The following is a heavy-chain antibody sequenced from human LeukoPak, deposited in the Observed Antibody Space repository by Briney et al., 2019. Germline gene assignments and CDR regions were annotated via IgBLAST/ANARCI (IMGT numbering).Heavy chain of an antibody. CDR2: INHSGSA. J-gene: IGHJ5*02. CDR3: AKASIAAAGWFDP. D-gene: IGHD6-13*01. Sequence: SETLSLTCAVYGGSFSGYFWSWIRQPPGKGLEWIGEINHSGSANYNPSLKSRVTMSVDTSKSQFSLKLSSVTAADTAVYYCAKASIAAAGWFDPWGQGTLVTVSS. V-gene: IGHV4-34*01. CDR1: GGSFSGYF.